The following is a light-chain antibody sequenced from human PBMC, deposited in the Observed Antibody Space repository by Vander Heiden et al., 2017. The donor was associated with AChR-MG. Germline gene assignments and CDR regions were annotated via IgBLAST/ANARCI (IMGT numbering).Light chain of an antibody. CDR3: QSYDSSLNGWV. V-gene: IGLV1-40*01. J-gene: IGLJ3*02. CDR2: GN. Sequence: QSVLTQPPSVSGAPGQRVPISSAGSSSNIGTGYDAYWYQQLPGTAPKLLIYGNNRPSGVPDRFSGSKSGTSASLVITGLQVEDEADYYCQSYDSSLNGWVFGGGTKLTVL. CDR1: SSNIGTGYD.